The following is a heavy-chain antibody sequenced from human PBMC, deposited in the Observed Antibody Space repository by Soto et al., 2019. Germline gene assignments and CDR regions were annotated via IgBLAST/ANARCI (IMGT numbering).Heavy chain of an antibody. V-gene: IGHV4-39*01. CDR1: GGSISRSSYS. J-gene: IGHJ5*02. CDR3: ATRQGGSYNWFDP. CDR2: LYYSGNT. D-gene: IGHD2-15*01. Sequence: PSETLSLTCTDSGGSISRSSYSWAWIRQPPGKGLEWIGTLYYSGNTYYNPSLKSRVTISVDTSKNQFSLKLSSVTAADTAVYYCATRQGGSYNWFDPWGQGTLVTVSS.